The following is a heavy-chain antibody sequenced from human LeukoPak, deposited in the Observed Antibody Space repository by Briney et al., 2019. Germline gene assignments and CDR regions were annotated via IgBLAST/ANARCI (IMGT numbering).Heavy chain of an antibody. Sequence: GASVKVSCKASGYTFSNYYMHWVRQAPGQGLEWMGIINPSGGSTSYAQKFQGRVTMTRDTSTSTVYMELSSLRSEDTAVYYCARDYRYSSGWPSGFDYWGQGTLVTVSS. D-gene: IGHD6-19*01. CDR3: ARDYRYSSGWPSGFDY. J-gene: IGHJ4*02. CDR1: GYTFSNYY. V-gene: IGHV1-46*03. CDR2: INPSGGST.